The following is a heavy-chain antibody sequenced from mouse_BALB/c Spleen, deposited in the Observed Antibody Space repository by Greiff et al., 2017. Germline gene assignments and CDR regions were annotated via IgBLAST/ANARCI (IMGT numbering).Heavy chain of an antibody. CDR2: IRLKSDNYAT. V-gene: IGHV6-3*01. J-gene: IGHJ3*01. Sequence: EVQLQESGGGLVQPGGSMKLSCVASGFTFSSYWMSWVRQSPEKGLEWVAEIRLKSDNYATHYAESVKGKFTISRDDSKSRLYLQMNSLRAEDTGIYYCTGGLGSWFAYWGQGTLVTVSA. D-gene: IGHD4-1*01. CDR1: GFTFSSYW. CDR3: TGGLGSWFAY.